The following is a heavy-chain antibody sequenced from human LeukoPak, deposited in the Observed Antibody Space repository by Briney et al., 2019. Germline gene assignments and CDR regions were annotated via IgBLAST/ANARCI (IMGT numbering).Heavy chain of an antibody. D-gene: IGHD3-22*01. CDR1: GFTFTNYA. J-gene: IGHJ4*02. Sequence: GGSLRLSCAASGFTFTNYAMNWVRQAPGKGLEWVATVSYDGTDTSYADSVKGRFAIFRDNSKNTLYLQMNSLRTEDTAVYYCARGKGSGHYYNYWGQGTLVTVSS. V-gene: IGHV3-30*09. CDR3: ARGKGSGHYYNY. CDR2: VSYDGTDT.